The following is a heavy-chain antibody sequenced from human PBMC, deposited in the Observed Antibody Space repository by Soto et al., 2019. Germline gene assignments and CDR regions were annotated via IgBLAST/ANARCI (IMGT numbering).Heavy chain of an antibody. D-gene: IGHD3-22*01. CDR2: IDPSDSQT. CDR3: ARQIYDSDTGPNFQYYFDS. CDR1: GYSFAGYW. Sequence: PGESLKISCKGSGYSFAGYWITWVRQKPGKGLEWMGRIDPSDSQTYYSPSFRGHVTIPVTKSITTVFLQWSSLRASDTAMYHCARQIYDSDTGPNFQYYFDSWGQGTPVTVSS. J-gene: IGHJ4*02. V-gene: IGHV5-10-1*01.